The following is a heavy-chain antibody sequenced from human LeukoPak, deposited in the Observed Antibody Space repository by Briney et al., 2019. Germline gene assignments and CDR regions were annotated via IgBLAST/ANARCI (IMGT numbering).Heavy chain of an antibody. J-gene: IGHJ6*02. CDR3: ARGQGVRGVISDYYYYYGMDV. V-gene: IGHV4-59*01. Sequence: TSETLSLTCTVSGGSISSYYWSWIRQPPGKGLEWIGYIYYSGSTNYNPSLKSRVTISVDTSKNQFSLKLSSVTAADTAVYYCARGQGVRGVISDYYYYYGMDVWGQGTTVTVSS. D-gene: IGHD3-10*01. CDR2: IYYSGST. CDR1: GGSISSYY.